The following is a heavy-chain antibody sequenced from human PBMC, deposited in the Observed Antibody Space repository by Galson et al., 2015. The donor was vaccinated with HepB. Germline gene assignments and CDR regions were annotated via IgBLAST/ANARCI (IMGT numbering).Heavy chain of an antibody. D-gene: IGHD5-18*01. J-gene: IGHJ5*02. CDR3: ARDNALTRYGAAYNWFDP. Sequence: SLRLSCAASGFTFSSYSMNWVRQAPGKGLEWVSSISSSSSYIYYADSVKGRFTISRDNAKNSLYLQMNSLRAEDTAVYYCARDNALTRYGAAYNWFDPWGQGTLVTVSS. V-gene: IGHV3-21*01. CDR1: GFTFSSYS. CDR2: ISSSSSYI.